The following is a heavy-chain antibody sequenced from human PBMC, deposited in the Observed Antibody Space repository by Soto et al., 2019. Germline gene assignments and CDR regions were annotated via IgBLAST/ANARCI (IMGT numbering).Heavy chain of an antibody. CDR2: ISGDGGVT. D-gene: IGHD2-2*01. Sequence: EVQLLESGGGLVQPGGSLRLSCAASGFTINNYAMTWVLQAPGKGLEWVSSISGDGGVTYYADSVKGRFNISRDNSNNTLYQQMHSLRAEDTAVYYCAKQVYCGSTRCYLPNDYYYCYGMDVWGQGTKLNVSS. J-gene: IGHJ6*02. CDR3: AKQVYCGSTRCYLPNDYYYCYGMDV. V-gene: IGHV3-23*01. CDR1: GFTINNYA.